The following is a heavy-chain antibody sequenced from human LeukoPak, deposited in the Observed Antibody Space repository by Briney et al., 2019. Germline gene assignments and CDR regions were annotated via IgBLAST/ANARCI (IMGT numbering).Heavy chain of an antibody. V-gene: IGHV6-1*01. CDR3: TRTVSPFSRNDAFDI. J-gene: IGHJ3*02. D-gene: IGHD2/OR15-2a*01. Sequence: SQTLSLTCAISGDSVSSSSAAWNWIRQPSSRGLEWLGRTYYRSKWYNDYAGSAKSRITINPDTSKNQLSLQLNSVTPEDTAVYYCTRTVSPFSRNDAFDIWGQGTMVTVSS. CDR1: GDSVSSSSAA. CDR2: TYYRSKWYN.